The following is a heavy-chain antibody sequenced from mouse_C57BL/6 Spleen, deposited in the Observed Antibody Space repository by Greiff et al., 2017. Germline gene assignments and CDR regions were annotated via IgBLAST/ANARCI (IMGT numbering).Heavy chain of an antibody. J-gene: IGHJ4*01. CDR1: GFTFSDYG. CDR2: ISSGSSTI. V-gene: IGHV5-17*01. Sequence: EVQRVESGGGLVKPGGSLKLSCAASGFTFSDYGMHWVRQAPEKGLEWVAYISSGSSTIYYADTVKGRFTISRDNAKNTLFLQMTSLRSEDTAMYYCARTGYYGSSHYYAMDYWGQGTSVTVSS. D-gene: IGHD1-1*01. CDR3: ARTGYYGSSHYYAMDY.